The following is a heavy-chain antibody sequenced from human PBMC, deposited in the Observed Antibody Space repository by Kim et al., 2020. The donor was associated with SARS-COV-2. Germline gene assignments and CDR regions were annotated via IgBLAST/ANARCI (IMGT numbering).Heavy chain of an antibody. D-gene: IGHD3-3*01. V-gene: IGHV3-23*01. CDR1: GFTFGYYA. CDR2: ISGDGETT. J-gene: IGHJ4*01. CDR3: ARDRQVSDFWSGLHYFDF. Sequence: GGSLRLSCAASGFTFGYYAMTWVRQTPGKGLEWVSGISGDGETTHYADSVKGRFTTSRDSAKNTVFLHMNNVRAEDTAIYFCARDRQVSDFWSGLHYFDFWGLEPWSASPQ.